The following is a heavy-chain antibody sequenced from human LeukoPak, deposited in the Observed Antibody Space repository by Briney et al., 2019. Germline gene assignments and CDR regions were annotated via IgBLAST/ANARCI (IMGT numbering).Heavy chain of an antibody. J-gene: IGHJ3*02. D-gene: IGHD6-13*01. V-gene: IGHV1-2*02. CDR2: INPNSGGT. CDR1: GYTFTSYY. Sequence: ASVKVSCKASGYTFTSYYMHWVRQAPGQGLEWMGWINPNSGGTNYAQKFQGRVTMTTDTSTSTAYMELRSLRSDDTAVYYCARDRWYSRNWNDAVDIWGQGTMVTVSS. CDR3: ARDRWYSRNWNDAVDI.